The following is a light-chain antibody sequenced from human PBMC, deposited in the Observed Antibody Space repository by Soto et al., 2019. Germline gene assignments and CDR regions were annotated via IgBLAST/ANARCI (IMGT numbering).Light chain of an antibody. CDR2: DVN. CDR3: CSHAGTYVV. J-gene: IGLJ2*01. Sequence: QSVLTQPRSVSGSPGQSVTISCTGTSSDVGGYDYVSWYQQRPGKAPKVMIYDVNKWPSGVPDRFSGSKSGNMAFLTISGLQAEDEADYYCCSHAGTYVVFGGGTKVTV. CDR1: SSDVGGYDY. V-gene: IGLV2-11*01.